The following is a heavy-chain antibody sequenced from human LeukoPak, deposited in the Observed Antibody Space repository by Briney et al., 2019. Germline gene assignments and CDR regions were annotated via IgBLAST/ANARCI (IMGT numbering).Heavy chain of an antibody. V-gene: IGHV3-30*14. D-gene: IGHD6-13*01. CDR3: AKDSPILAAAGPPFDY. CDR2: ISYDGSNK. CDR1: GFTFSSYA. J-gene: IGHJ4*02. Sequence: TGGSLRLSCAASGFTFSSYAMHWVRQAPGKGLEWVAVISYDGSNKYYADSVKGRFTISRDNSKNTLYLQMNSLRAEDTAVYYCAKDSPILAAAGPPFDYWGQGTLVTVSS.